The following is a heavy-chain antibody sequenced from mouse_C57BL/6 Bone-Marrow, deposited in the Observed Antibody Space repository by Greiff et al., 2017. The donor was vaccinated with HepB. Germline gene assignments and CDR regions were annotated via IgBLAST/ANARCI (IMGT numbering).Heavy chain of an antibody. CDR1: GYTFTTYP. CDR3: APNYYGSSYGAMDY. V-gene: IGHV1-47*01. D-gene: IGHD1-1*01. Sequence: VQLQQSGAELVKPGASVKMSCKASGYTFTTYPIEWMKQNHGKSLEWIGNFHPYNDDTKYNEKFKGKATLTVDKSSSTAHMELRSLTSEDSAVYYCAPNYYGSSYGAMDYWGQGTSVTVSS. CDR2: FHPYNDDT. J-gene: IGHJ4*01.